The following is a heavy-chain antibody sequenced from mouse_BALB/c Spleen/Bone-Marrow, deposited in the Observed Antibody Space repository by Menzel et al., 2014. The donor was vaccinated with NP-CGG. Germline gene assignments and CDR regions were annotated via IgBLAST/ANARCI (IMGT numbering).Heavy chain of an antibody. V-gene: IGHV1-7*01. J-gene: IGHJ4*01. D-gene: IGHD1-1*01. CDR2: INPSTGYT. CDR1: GYTFTSYW. CDR3: ARQITTVDYAMDY. Sequence: QVQLKQSGAELAKPGASVKMSCKASGYTFTSYWMHWVKQRPGQGLEWIGYINPSTGYTEYNQKSKDKATLTADKSSSTAYMQLSSLTSEDSAVYYCARQITTVDYAMDYWGQGTSVTVSS.